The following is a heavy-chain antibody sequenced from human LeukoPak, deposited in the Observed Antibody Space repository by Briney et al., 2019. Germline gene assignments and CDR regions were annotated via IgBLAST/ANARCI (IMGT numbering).Heavy chain of an antibody. Sequence: GGSLRLSCAASGFTVSSNYMTWVRQAPGRGLEWVSVIYSGGSTYYADSVKGRFTISRDNSKNTLYLQMNSLRTEDTAAYYCARDRVDYWGQGTLVTVSS. V-gene: IGHV3-66*02. CDR3: ARDRVDY. J-gene: IGHJ4*02. CDR2: IYSGGST. CDR1: GFTVSSNY. D-gene: IGHD6-6*01.